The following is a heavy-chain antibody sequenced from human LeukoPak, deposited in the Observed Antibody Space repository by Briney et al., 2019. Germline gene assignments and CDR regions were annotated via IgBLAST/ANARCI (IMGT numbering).Heavy chain of an antibody. CDR3: ATAPSAAGDY. CDR1: GFTVSSNY. CDR2: IYSGGST. V-gene: IGHV3-66*01. Sequence: AGGSLRLSCAASGFTVSSNYMSWVRQAPGKGLEWVSVIYSGGSTYYADSVKGRFTISRDNSKNTLYLQMNNLRAEDTAVYYCATAPSAAGDYWGQGTLVTVSS. J-gene: IGHJ4*02. D-gene: IGHD6-13*01.